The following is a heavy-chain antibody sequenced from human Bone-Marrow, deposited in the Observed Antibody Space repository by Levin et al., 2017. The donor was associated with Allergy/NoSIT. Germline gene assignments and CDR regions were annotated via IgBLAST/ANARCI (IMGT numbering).Heavy chain of an antibody. Sequence: SETLSLTCTVSGGSISSDYFHWSWIRQHPGKGLEWIGYIDYSGNTYYNPSLKSRVTISMDTSKNQFSLRLFSVTAADTAVYYCARDWAAARVCDYWGQGTLVTVSS. J-gene: IGHJ4*02. CDR3: ARDWAAARVCDY. CDR2: IDYSGNT. CDR1: GGSISSDYFH. D-gene: IGHD6-13*01. V-gene: IGHV4-31*03.